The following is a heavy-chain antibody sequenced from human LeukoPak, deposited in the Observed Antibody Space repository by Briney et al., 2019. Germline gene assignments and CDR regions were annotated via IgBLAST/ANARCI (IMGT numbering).Heavy chain of an antibody. J-gene: IGHJ3*02. CDR1: GGSITIYY. D-gene: IGHD6-19*01. CDR2: IHYSGST. Sequence: SETLSLTCSVSGGSITIYYWSWIRPSPGKGLEWVGYIHYSGSTNYNPSLKRRVTISGDTSKNQFSVKLSSVTAADTAVYYCARDKVVGTGDAFDIWGQGTMVTVSS. V-gene: IGHV4-59*01. CDR3: ARDKVVGTGDAFDI.